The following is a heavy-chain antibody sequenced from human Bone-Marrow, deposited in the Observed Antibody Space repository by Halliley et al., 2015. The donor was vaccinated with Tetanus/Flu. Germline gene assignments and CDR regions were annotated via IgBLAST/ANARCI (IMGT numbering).Heavy chain of an antibody. CDR2: GSST. CDR3: AKDGREYWSSTMCQSALGWFDP. V-gene: IGHV3-23*01. Sequence: GSSTYYADSVKGRSTISRDNSKNTLYLQMNSLTAEDTAIYYCAKDGREYWSSTMCQSALGWFDPWGQGTLVIVSS. D-gene: IGHD2-2*01. J-gene: IGHJ5*02.